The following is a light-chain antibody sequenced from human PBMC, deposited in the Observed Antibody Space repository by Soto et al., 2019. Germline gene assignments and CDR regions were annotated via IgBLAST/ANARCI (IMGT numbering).Light chain of an antibody. CDR3: QQYADWPLT. V-gene: IGKV3-15*01. CDR2: KTS. CDR1: RTIGTN. J-gene: IGKJ4*01. Sequence: IVMTQSPATVSVSPGESASLSCRASRTIGTNLGWYQQKPGQAPRLLISKTSTRATGVPARFSGSGSGTEFTLTITSLQSEDIAVYYCQQYADWPLTFGGGTKVEIK.